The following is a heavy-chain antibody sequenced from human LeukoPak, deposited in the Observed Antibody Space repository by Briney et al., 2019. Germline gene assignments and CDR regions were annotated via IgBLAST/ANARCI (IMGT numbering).Heavy chain of an antibody. CDR2: ISGGVDNT. V-gene: IGHV3-23*01. CDR3: AKGMDIVAPTAGMDV. J-gene: IGHJ6*02. Sequence: PGGSLRLSCAASGFTFSSYAMTWVRQAPGKGLEWVSAISGGVDNTYYADSVMGRFTISRDNSKNTLYLQMNSLRVEDTAVYFCAKGMDIVAPTAGMDVWGQGTTVTVS. CDR1: GFTFSSYA. D-gene: IGHD5-12*01.